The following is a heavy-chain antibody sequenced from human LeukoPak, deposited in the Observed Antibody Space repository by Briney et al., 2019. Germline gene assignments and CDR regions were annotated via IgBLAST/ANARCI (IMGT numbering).Heavy chain of an antibody. V-gene: IGHV3-23*01. CDR1: GFIFSSYS. Sequence: GGSLRLSCAASGFIFSSYSMSWVRQAPGKELEWVSVITGSGKNTYYADSVKGRFTISKDNSKNTVYLQMNDLRVDDTAVYYCAKAASSSWPSYQYGMDVWGQGTTVTVSS. D-gene: IGHD6-13*01. J-gene: IGHJ6*02. CDR3: AKAASSSWPSYQYGMDV. CDR2: ITGSGKNT.